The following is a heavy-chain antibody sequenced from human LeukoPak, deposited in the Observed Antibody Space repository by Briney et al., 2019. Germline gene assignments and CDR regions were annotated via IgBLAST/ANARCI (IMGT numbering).Heavy chain of an antibody. D-gene: IGHD5-12*01. CDR2: ISFDGSEK. Sequence: GGSLRLSCAASGFTFAAFTMQWVRQAPGKGLEWVAVISFDGSEKYYSDSVKGRFTISRDNSKNTLYLQMNSLRAEDTAVYYCAKDRPSGYSGYDFDYWGQGTLVTVSS. CDR3: AKDRPSGYSGYDFDY. V-gene: IGHV3-30*07. CDR1: GFTFAAFT. J-gene: IGHJ4*02.